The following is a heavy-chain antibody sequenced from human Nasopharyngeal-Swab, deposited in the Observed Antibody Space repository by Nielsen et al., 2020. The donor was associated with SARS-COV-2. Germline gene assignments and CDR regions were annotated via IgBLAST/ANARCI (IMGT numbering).Heavy chain of an antibody. CDR3: ATGPVRGVISWFDP. V-gene: IGHV1-24*01. Sequence: ASVKVSCKVSGYTLTELSMHWVRQAPGKGLEWMGGFDPEDGETIYAQKFQGRVTMIEDTSTDTAYMELSSLRSEDTAVYYCATGPVRGVISWFDPWGQGTLVTVSS. CDR2: FDPEDGET. D-gene: IGHD3-10*01. J-gene: IGHJ5*02. CDR1: GYTLTELS.